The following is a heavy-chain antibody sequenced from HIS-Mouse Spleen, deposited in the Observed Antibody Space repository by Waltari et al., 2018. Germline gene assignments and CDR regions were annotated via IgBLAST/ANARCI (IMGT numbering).Heavy chain of an antibody. D-gene: IGHD1-26*01. V-gene: IGHV3-30*18. CDR3: AKDRGSPLYFDY. J-gene: IGHJ4*02. Sequence: QVQLVESGGGVVQPGRSLRLSCAASGFTFSCFGMPWVRQAPGKGLEWVAVISYDGSNKYYADSVKGRFTISRDNSKNTLYLQMNSLRAEDTAVYYCAKDRGSPLYFDYWGQGTLVTVSS. CDR2: ISYDGSNK. CDR1: GFTFSCFG.